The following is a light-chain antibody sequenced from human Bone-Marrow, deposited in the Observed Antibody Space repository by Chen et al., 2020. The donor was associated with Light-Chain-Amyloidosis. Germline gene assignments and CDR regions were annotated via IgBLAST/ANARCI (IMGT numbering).Light chain of an antibody. Sequence: QSVLTQPPSASGTPGQRVTISCSGSSSNIGSNYVIWYQQLPGTAPKLLLYKSNERPSRVPARVSGSKSGSSAPLAISGLRSEDEADYYCAAWDDSLSGWVFGGGTKLTVL. CDR2: KSN. CDR1: SSNIGSNY. V-gene: IGLV1-47*01. J-gene: IGLJ3*02. CDR3: AAWDDSLSGWV.